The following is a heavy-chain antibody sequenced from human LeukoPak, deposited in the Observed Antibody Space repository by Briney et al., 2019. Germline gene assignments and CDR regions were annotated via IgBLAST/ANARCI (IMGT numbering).Heavy chain of an antibody. CDR3: ARDLWGVSFDY. CDR1: GFTSSSYG. V-gene: IGHV3-33*01. CDR2: IWYDGSNK. D-gene: IGHD3-10*01. J-gene: IGHJ4*02. Sequence: PGGSLRLSCAASGFTSSSYGMHWGRQAPGKGLEWVAVIWYDGSNKYYADSVKGRFTISRDNSKNTLYLLMNSLRAEDTPVYYCARDLWGVSFDYWGQGTLVTVSS.